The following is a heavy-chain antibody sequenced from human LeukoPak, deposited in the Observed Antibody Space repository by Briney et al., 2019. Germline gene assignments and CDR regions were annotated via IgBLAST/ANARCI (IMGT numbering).Heavy chain of an antibody. V-gene: IGHV1-18*01. CDR1: GGTFSSYA. D-gene: IGHD5-18*01. J-gene: IGHJ4*02. CDR3: ARTTSYGSRTPFDY. Sequence: ASVKVSCKASGGTFSSYAISWVRQAPGQGLEWMGWISAYNGNTNYAQKLQGRVTMTTDTSTSTAYMELRSLRSDDTAVYYCARTTSYGSRTPFDYWGQGTLVTVSS. CDR2: ISAYNGNT.